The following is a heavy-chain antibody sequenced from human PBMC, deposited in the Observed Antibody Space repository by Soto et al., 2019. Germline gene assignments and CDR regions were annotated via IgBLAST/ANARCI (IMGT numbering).Heavy chain of an antibody. CDR1: GYTFTSYA. CDR2: INAGNGNT. CDR3: ARDPGYSYGYN. J-gene: IGHJ4*02. D-gene: IGHD5-18*01. Sequence: QVQLVQSGAEVKKPGASVKVSCKASGYTFTSYAMHWVRQAPGQRLEWMGWINAGNGNTKYSQKVQGRVTITSDTSASTAYMELSSLRSEDTAVYYCARDPGYSYGYNWGQGTLVTVSS. V-gene: IGHV1-3*01.